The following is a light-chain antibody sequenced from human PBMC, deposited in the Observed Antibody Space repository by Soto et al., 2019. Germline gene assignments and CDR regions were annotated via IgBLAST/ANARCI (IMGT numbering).Light chain of an antibody. V-gene: IGLV1-44*01. J-gene: IGLJ2*01. CDR1: SSNIGSNT. CDR2: SNN. Sequence: QYVLTQPPSASGTPGQRVTISCSGSSSNIGSNTVNWYQQLPGTAPKLLIYSNNQRPSGVPDRFSGSKSGTSASLAISGLQSEDEADYYCAAWDDSLNVYVVFGGGTKLTVL. CDR3: AAWDDSLNVYVV.